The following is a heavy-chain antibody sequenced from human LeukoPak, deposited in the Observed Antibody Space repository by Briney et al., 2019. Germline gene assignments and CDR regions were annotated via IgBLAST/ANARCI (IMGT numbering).Heavy chain of an antibody. CDR3: ATGPEWELARGS. Sequence: GGSLRLSCAASGFTFRDYYMSWIRQAPGKGLEWVSYITISSDYTKYADSVKGRFTISRDNAQNSLYLQMNSLRGEDTAVYYCATGPEWELARGSWGQGTLVTVSS. J-gene: IGHJ5*02. CDR1: GFTFRDYY. V-gene: IGHV3-11*05. D-gene: IGHD1-26*01. CDR2: ITISSDYT.